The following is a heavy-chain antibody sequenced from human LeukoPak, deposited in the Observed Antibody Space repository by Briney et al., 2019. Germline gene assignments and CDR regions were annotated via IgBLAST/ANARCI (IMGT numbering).Heavy chain of an antibody. CDR3: ARGEIAVAGYFDY. D-gene: IGHD6-19*01. CDR1: GGSISSYY. V-gene: IGHV4-59*01. CDR2: IYYSGST. Sequence: SETLSLTCTVSGGSISSYYWSWLRQPPAKGLEWIGYIYYSGSTNYNPSLKSRVTISVDTSKNQFSLKLSSVTAADTAVYYCARGEIAVAGYFDYWGQGTLVTVSS. J-gene: IGHJ4*02.